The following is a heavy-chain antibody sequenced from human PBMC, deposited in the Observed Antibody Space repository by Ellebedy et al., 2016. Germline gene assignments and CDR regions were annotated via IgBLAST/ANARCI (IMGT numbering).Heavy chain of an antibody. J-gene: IGHJ5*02. CDR3: ARSIAVAGNRWFDP. CDR2: INAGNGNT. Sequence: ASVKVSCKASGYTFTSYAMHWVRQAPGQRLEWMGWINAGNGNTKYSQKFQGRVTITADKSTSKAYMELSRLRSDDTAVYYCARSIAVAGNRWFDPWGQGTLVTVSS. CDR1: GYTFTSYA. V-gene: IGHV1-3*01. D-gene: IGHD6-19*01.